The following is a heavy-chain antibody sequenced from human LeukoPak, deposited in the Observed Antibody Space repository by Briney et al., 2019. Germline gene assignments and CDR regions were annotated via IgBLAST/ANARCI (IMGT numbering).Heavy chain of an antibody. Sequence: GGSLRLSCAASGFTFSSYAMHWVRQAPGKGLEWVAVISYDGSNEYYADSVKGRFTISNDNSKNTLYLQMNSLRSEDTAVYYCARGDGYSTTIDYWGQGTLVTVSS. J-gene: IGHJ4*02. V-gene: IGHV3-30*04. CDR3: ARGDGYSTTIDY. D-gene: IGHD5-24*01. CDR2: ISYDGSNE. CDR1: GFTFSSYA.